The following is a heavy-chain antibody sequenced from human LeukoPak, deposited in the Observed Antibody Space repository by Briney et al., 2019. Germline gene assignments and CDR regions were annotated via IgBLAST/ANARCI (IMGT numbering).Heavy chain of an antibody. Sequence: PGGSLRLSCAASGFTFSSHEMTWVRQAPGKGLEWVSHTSGSGDRTYYADSVEGRFTISRDNAKNSLYLQMNSLRVEDTAVYYCGRENRGDLDAFDMWGQGTMVTVSS. CDR1: GFTFSSHE. D-gene: IGHD1-14*01. CDR3: GRENRGDLDAFDM. V-gene: IGHV3-48*03. CDR2: TSGSGDRT. J-gene: IGHJ3*02.